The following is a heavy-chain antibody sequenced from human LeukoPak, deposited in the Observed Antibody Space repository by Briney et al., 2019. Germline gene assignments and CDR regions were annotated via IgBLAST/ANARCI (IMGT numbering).Heavy chain of an antibody. J-gene: IGHJ4*02. D-gene: IGHD6-13*01. Sequence: GGSLRLSCVVSGLSFSDYGMHWVRQAPGKGLEWVAVNWSDGSNKYYADSVKGRFTISRDNSKNTVYLQMNTLRADDTAVYFCASAAGPFDHWGQGTLVTVSS. V-gene: IGHV3-33*01. CDR3: ASAAGPFDH. CDR1: GLSFSDYG. CDR2: NWSDGSNK.